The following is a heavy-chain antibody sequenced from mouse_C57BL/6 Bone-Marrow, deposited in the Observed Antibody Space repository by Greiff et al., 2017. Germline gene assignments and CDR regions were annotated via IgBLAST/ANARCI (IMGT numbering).Heavy chain of an antibody. CDR1: GFTFSDYY. CDR2: ISNGGGST. V-gene: IGHV5-12*01. J-gene: IGHJ1*03. CDR3: ARPRPDYYGSSYWYFDV. D-gene: IGHD1-1*01. Sequence: EVQLQQSGGGLVQPGGSLKLSCAASGFTFSDYYMYWVRQTPEKRLEWVAYISNGGGSTYYPDTVKGRFTISRDNAKNTLYLQMSRLKSEETAMYYCARPRPDYYGSSYWYFDVWGTGTTVTVSS.